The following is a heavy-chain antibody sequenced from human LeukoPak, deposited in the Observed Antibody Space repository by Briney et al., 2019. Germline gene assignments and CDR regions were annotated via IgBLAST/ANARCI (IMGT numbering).Heavy chain of an antibody. D-gene: IGHD1-14*01. CDR1: GFTFSSYG. CDR2: IRYDGSNK. Sequence: GESLRLSCAASGFTFSSYGMHWVRQAPGKGLEWVAFIRYDGSNKYYADSVKGRFTISRDNSKNTLYLQMNSLRAEDTTVYYCAKDTTPPKAGLDPWGQGTLVTVSS. J-gene: IGHJ5*02. V-gene: IGHV3-30*02. CDR3: AKDTTPPKAGLDP.